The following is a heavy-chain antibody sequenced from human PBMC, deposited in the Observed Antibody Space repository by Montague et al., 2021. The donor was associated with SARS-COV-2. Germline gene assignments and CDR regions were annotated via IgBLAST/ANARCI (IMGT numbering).Heavy chain of an antibody. CDR1: SGSIISSGYY. CDR2: IYNSGTT. J-gene: IGHJ4*02. V-gene: IGHV4-39*02. D-gene: IGHD3-10*01. Sequence: SETLSLTCSVSSGSIISSGYYWGWIRQPPGKELEWIGNIYNSGTTYYNPSLKSRGTISVDTSKNHLSLRLCSVTAADTAVYFCARGMMRGVTTPFDSWGQGSQVTVSS. CDR3: ARGMMRGVTTPFDS.